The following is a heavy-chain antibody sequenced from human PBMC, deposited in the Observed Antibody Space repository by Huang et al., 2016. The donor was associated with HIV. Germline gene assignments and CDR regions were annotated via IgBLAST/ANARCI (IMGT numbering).Heavy chain of an antibody. D-gene: IGHD2-15*01. J-gene: IGHJ3*02. CDR1: GFKFSNYW. V-gene: IGHV3-74*01. CDR3: ARAGGFEI. Sequence: EEHLVESGGGLVQPGGSLRLSCEASGFKFSNYWMQWVGHAPGKGLMWVSRIKIDGRTTDYADSGKGRCTISRDNAKNTLYLQMSSLTAEDTAIYYCARAGGFEIWGQGTVVTVSS. CDR2: IKIDGRTT.